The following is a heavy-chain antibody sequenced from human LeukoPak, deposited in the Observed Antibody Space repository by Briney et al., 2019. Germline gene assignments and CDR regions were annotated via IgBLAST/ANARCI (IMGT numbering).Heavy chain of an antibody. CDR3: ARDRAYDYVWGSYRYLFDY. V-gene: IGHV4-39*07. CDR1: GGSISSSSYY. J-gene: IGHJ4*02. Sequence: SETLSLTCTVSGGSISSSSYYWGWIRQPPGKGLEWIGSIYYSGSTYYNPSLKSRVTISVDTSKNQFSLKLSSVTAADTAVYYCARDRAYDYVWGSYRYLFDYWGQGTLVTVSS. D-gene: IGHD3-16*02. CDR2: IYYSGST.